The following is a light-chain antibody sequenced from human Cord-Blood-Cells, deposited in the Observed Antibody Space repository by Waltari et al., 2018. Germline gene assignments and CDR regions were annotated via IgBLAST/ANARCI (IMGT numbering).Light chain of an antibody. CDR2: AAS. CDR3: QQSYSTHIT. Sequence: DIQMTQSPSSLSASVGDRVTITCRASQSISSYFNWYQQKPGKAPKLLIYAASSLQSGVPSRFSGIGSVTDFTLTISSLQPEDFATYYCQQSYSTHITFGQGTRLEIK. V-gene: IGKV1-39*01. CDR1: QSISSY. J-gene: IGKJ5*01.